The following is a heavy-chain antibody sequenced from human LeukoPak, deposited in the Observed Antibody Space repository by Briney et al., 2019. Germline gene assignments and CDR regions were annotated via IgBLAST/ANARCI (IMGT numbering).Heavy chain of an antibody. CDR2: INPKSGGT. Sequence: VASVKVSCKASGYTFTGYYMHWVRQAPGQGLEWMGWINPKSGGTNYAQKFQGRVTMTRDTSFSTAYMELSRLRSDDTAVYYCARGIYDSSGYYDYWGQGTLVTVSS. CDR1: GYTFTGYY. V-gene: IGHV1-2*02. J-gene: IGHJ4*02. D-gene: IGHD3-22*01. CDR3: ARGIYDSSGYYDY.